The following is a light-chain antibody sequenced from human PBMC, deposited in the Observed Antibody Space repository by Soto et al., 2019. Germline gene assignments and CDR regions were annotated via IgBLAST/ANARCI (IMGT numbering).Light chain of an antibody. Sequence: QSPLTQPASVSGSPGQSITISCTGTSSDVGGYNYVSWYQQHPGKAPKLMIYDVSNRPSGVSNRFSGSKSGNTASLTISGLQAEGEADYYCSSYTSSSTYVFGTGTKVTVL. V-gene: IGLV2-14*01. J-gene: IGLJ1*01. CDR2: DVS. CDR1: SSDVGGYNY. CDR3: SSYTSSSTYV.